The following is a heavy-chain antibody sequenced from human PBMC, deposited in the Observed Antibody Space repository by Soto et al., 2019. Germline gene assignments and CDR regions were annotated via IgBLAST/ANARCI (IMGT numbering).Heavy chain of an antibody. D-gene: IGHD1-26*01. V-gene: IGHV3-30*18. CDR1: GFTFSSYG. Sequence: QVQLVESGGGVVQPGRSLRLSCAASGFTFSSYGMHWVRQAPGKGLEWVAVISYDGSNKYYADSVKGRFTISRDNSKNTLYLQMNSLRAEDTAVYYCAKPARWDKYFQHWGQGTLVTDSS. CDR3: AKPARWDKYFQH. CDR2: ISYDGSNK. J-gene: IGHJ1*01.